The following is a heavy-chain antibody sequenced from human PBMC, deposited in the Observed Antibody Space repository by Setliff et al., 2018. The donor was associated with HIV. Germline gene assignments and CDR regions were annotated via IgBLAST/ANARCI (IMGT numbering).Heavy chain of an antibody. V-gene: IGHV1-3*01. Sequence: PEASVKVSCKASGGSLNNYAISWVRQAPGQGLEWMGGINGGNAITKFSQKFQGRVTFTRDTSASTAYMELSSPRSEDTAVYYCARAGYLLHYFDSWGQGTLVTVS. CDR1: GGSLNNYA. CDR3: ARAGYLLHYFDS. D-gene: IGHD1-26*01. J-gene: IGHJ4*02. CDR2: INGGNAIT.